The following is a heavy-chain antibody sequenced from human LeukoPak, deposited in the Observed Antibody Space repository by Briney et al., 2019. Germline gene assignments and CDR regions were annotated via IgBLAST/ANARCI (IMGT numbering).Heavy chain of an antibody. D-gene: IGHD3-10*01. V-gene: IGHV1-46*01. Sequence: ASVKVSCKASGYTFTSYYMHWVRQAPGQGLEWMGIINPSGGSTSYAQKFQGRVTMTRDTSTSTVYMELTSLRSEDTAVYYCARDLSGSNYYASGSYADWGQGTLVIVSS. CDR1: GYTFTSYY. CDR3: ARDLSGSNYYASGSYAD. CDR2: INPSGGST. J-gene: IGHJ4*02.